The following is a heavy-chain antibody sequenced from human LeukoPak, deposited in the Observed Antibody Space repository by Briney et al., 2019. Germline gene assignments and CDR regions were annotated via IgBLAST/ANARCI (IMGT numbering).Heavy chain of an antibody. CDR1: GFIFSSYW. D-gene: IGHD6-19*01. CDR2: IHSDGSDT. Sequence: PGGSLRLSCAASGFIFSSYWMHWVRQAPGKGLMWVSRIHSDGSDTTYADSVKGRFTISRDNAKNTLYLQMNSLRAEDTAVYYCAREGNSGWRDDGFDIWGQGTMVTVSS. J-gene: IGHJ3*02. CDR3: AREGNSGWRDDGFDI. V-gene: IGHV3-74*01.